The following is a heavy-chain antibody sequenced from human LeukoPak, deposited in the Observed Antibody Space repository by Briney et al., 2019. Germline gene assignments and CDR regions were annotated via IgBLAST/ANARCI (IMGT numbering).Heavy chain of an antibody. CDR2: INPSGGST. CDR1: GYTFTSYY. Sequence: ASVKVSCKASGYTFTSYYMHWVRQAPGQGLEWMGMINPSGGSTSYAPKFQGRVTMTRDTSTGTVYMDLSSLRSEDTAVYYCARDSHDTSGYPGYWGQGTLVTVSS. CDR3: ARDSHDTSGYPGY. D-gene: IGHD3-22*01. V-gene: IGHV1-46*01. J-gene: IGHJ4*02.